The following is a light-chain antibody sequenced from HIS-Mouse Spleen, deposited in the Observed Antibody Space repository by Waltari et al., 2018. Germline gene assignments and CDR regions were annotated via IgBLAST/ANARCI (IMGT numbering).Light chain of an antibody. V-gene: IGKV4-1*01. CDR3: QQYYSTPYT. CDR1: RLFLYSSNNKNY. Sequence: DIVMTQSPDSLAVSLGERATIHCKSSRLFLYSSNNKNYLAWYQQKPGQPPKLLIYWASTRESGVPDRFSGSGSGTDFTLTISSLQAEDVAVYYCQQYYSTPYTFGQGTKLEIK. J-gene: IGKJ2*01. CDR2: WAS.